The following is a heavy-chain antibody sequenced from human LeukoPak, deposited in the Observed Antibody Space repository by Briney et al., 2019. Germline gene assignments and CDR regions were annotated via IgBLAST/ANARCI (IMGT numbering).Heavy chain of an antibody. CDR1: GYTFTSYG. D-gene: IGHD6-6*01. J-gene: IGHJ4*02. Sequence: ASVKVSCKASGYTFTSYGISWVRQAPGQGLEWMGWISAYNGKTKFLQNFQGRVTMTTGASTSTVYMELRSLRSDDTAVYYCARSPPSSSSYGFDYWGQGTLVTVSS. CDR3: ARSPPSSSSYGFDY. V-gene: IGHV1-18*01. CDR2: ISAYNGKT.